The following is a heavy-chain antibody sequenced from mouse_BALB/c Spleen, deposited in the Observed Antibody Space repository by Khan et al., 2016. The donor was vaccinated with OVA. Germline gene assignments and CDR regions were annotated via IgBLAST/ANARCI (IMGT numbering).Heavy chain of an antibody. J-gene: IGHJ4*01. Sequence: VQLQESGPGLVAPSQSLSITCTVSGFSLTDYGVNWIRQPPGKGLEWLGVIWGSGNTYYNSALKSRLSISKDNSKSQVFLKMTSLQTDDTAMYYCAKGVWSYYYTLDYWGQGTSVTVSS. CDR3: AKGVWSYYYTLDY. CDR2: IWGSGNT. V-gene: IGHV2-6-5*01. CDR1: GFSLTDYG.